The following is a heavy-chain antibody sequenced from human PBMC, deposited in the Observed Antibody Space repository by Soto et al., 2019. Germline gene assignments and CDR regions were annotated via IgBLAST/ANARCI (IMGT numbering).Heavy chain of an antibody. D-gene: IGHD3-22*01. Sequence: QVQLVQSGAEMKKPGASVKVSCKASGYTFTGQYMQWVRQAPGQGLEWMGWINPNRGGTSYAQKFQGRFTMTSDTSISTAYMALSRLRSDDTAVYYCARGLRYDSGAYLTYYFYYYGMDVWGQGTTVTVSS. V-gene: IGHV1-2*02. CDR3: ARGLRYDSGAYLTYYFYYYGMDV. J-gene: IGHJ6*02. CDR2: INPNRGGT. CDR1: GYTFTGQY.